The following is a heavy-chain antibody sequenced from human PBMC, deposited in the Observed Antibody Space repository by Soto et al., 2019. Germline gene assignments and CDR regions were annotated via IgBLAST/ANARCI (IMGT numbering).Heavy chain of an antibody. J-gene: IGHJ5*02. D-gene: IGHD2-15*01. V-gene: IGHV3-23*01. CDR3: VKDLAASGWFDL. CDR2: VSNSGTST. Sequence: QLLESGGGLAQPGESLTLSCAASGFMFSGYAMSWVRQAPGKGLEWVSAVSNSGTSTSYTDSVKGRFTISRDNSKNTLHLQMSGLGAEDTALYYCVKDLAASGWFDLWGQGTLVIVSS. CDR1: GFMFSGYA.